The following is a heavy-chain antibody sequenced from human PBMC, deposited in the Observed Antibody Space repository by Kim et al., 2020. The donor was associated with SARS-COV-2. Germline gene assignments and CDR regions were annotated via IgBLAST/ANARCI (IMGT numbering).Heavy chain of an antibody. V-gene: IGHV3-33*06. Sequence: GGSLRLSCAASGFTFSSYAMHWVRQAPGKGLEWVAVIWYDGSNKYYADSVKGRFTISRDNSKNTLYLQMNSLRAEDTAVYYCAKDAFGVVIYAFDIWGQGTMVTVSS. J-gene: IGHJ3*02. D-gene: IGHD3-3*01. CDR1: GFTFSSYA. CDR2: IWYDGSNK. CDR3: AKDAFGVVIYAFDI.